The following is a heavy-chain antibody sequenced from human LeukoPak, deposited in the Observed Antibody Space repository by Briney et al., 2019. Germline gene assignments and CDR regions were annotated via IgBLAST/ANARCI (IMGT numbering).Heavy chain of an antibody. V-gene: IGHV3-23*01. CDR2: ISGSGGST. J-gene: IGHJ4*02. D-gene: IGHD1-1*01. CDR3: AKRPVTHYELEPLDY. Sequence: GGSLRLSCAASGFTFSSYAMSWVRQAPGKGLEWVSAISGSGGSTYYADSVKGRFTISRDNSKNTLYLQMNSLRVEDTAVYYCAKRPVTHYELEPLDYWGQGTLVTVSS. CDR1: GFTFSSYA.